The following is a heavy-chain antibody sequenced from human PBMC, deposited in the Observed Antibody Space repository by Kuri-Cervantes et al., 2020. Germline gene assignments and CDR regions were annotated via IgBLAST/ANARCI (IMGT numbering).Heavy chain of an antibody. CDR1: GGSISGSTYY. CDR3: ARTGYSYGHFDY. Sequence: GSLRLSCTVSGGSISGSTYYWGWIRQPPGKELEWIGTIYHSGSTYYNSSLKSRVTISVDTSKNQFSLELSSVTAADTAVYYCARTGYSYGHFDYWGRGTVVTVSS. D-gene: IGHD5-18*01. V-gene: IGHV4-39*01. J-gene: IGHJ4*02. CDR2: IYHSGST.